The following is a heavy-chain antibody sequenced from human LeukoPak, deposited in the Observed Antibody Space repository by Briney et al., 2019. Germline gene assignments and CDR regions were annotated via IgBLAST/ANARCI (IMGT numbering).Heavy chain of an antibody. CDR2: IYSGGNT. CDR1: GFSVSHNY. J-gene: IGHJ4*02. CDR3: TRDTPGIAASVSGG. Sequence: GGSLRLSCTASGFSVSHNYMNWVRQPPGKGVEWVALIYSGGNTHYADSVKGRFTISRDNSKNTLYLQMSSLRVEDTAVYYCTRDTPGIAASVSGGWGQGTLVTVSS. V-gene: IGHV3-53*01. D-gene: IGHD6-13*01.